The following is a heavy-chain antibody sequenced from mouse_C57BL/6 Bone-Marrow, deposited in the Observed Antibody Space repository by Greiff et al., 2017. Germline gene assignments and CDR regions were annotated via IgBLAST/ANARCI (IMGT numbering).Heavy chain of an antibody. Sequence: QVQLQQSGAELVKPGASVKLSCKASGYTFTSYWMHWVKQRPGQGLEWIGMIHPNSGSTNYNEKFKSKATFTVDKSSSTAYLQRSSLTSEDSAVYYCARYYGSSYVFAYWGQGTLVTVSA. CDR3: ARYYGSSYVFAY. D-gene: IGHD1-1*01. J-gene: IGHJ3*01. V-gene: IGHV1-64*01. CDR2: IHPNSGST. CDR1: GYTFTSYW.